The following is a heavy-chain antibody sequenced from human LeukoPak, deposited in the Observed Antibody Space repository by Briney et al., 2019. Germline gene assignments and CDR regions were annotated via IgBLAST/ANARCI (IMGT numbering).Heavy chain of an antibody. J-gene: IGHJ4*02. D-gene: IGHD3-3*01. CDR2: IKQDGSEN. Sequence: GFLRLSCAVSGFSFNNYWMSWVRPAPGKGLEWVANIKQDGSENYYVDSVKGRFSISRDNAKNSLYLQMNSLRAEDTAVYYCARDYDFWSGYLDYWGQGTLVTVSS. V-gene: IGHV3-7*05. CDR1: GFSFNNYW. CDR3: ARDYDFWSGYLDY.